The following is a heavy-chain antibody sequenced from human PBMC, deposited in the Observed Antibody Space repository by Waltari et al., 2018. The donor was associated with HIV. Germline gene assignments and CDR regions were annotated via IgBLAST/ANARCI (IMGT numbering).Heavy chain of an antibody. CDR2: IYTSGST. Sequence: QVQLQESGPGLVKPSQTLSLTCTVSGGSISSGSYYWSWIRQPAGKGLEWIGRIYTSGSTNYNPSLKSRVTISVDTSKNQFSLKLSSVTAADTAVYYCARDGGIPYWGQGTLVTVSS. J-gene: IGHJ4*02. D-gene: IGHD6-13*01. CDR1: GGSISSGSYY. V-gene: IGHV4-61*02. CDR3: ARDGGIPY.